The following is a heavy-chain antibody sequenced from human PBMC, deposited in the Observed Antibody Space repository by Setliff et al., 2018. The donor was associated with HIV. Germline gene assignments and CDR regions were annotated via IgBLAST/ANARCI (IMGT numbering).Heavy chain of an antibody. V-gene: IGHV4-61*09. CDR2: IYASDSSGST. Sequence: PSETLSLTCTVSGGSITTGSYYWSWIRQPAGQGLEWIGHIYASDSSGSTNYNPSLKSRVTRSLDTSKNQFSLKLSSVAAADTAVYYCARDDRCSGGCCYSYLGQGALVTVSS. CDR3: ARDDRCSGGCCYSY. J-gene: IGHJ4*02. CDR1: GGSITTGSYY. D-gene: IGHD2-15*01.